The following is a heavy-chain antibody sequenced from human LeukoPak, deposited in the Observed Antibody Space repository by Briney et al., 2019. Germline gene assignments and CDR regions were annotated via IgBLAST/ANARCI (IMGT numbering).Heavy chain of an antibody. V-gene: IGHV3-43*02. D-gene: IGHD4-23*01. Sequence: PGGPLRLSCAVSGFTFAAYATHWVRQAPGKGLEWVSLISRDGGRTYYADSVKGRFTISRDNSKNSLYLQMNSLRTEDTALYYCAKVDYGGNYWGQGTLVTVSS. CDR1: GFTFAAYA. CDR2: ISRDGGRT. J-gene: IGHJ4*02. CDR3: AKVDYGGNY.